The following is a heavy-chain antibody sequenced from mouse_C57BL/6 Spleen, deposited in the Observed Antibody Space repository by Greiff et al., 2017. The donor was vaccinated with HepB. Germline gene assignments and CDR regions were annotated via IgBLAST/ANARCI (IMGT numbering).Heavy chain of an antibody. Sequence: LVESGAELVRPGASVKLSCTASGFNIKDDYMHWVKQRPEQGLEWIGWIDPENGDTEYASKFQGKATITADTSYNTAYVQLSSLTSEDTAVYYCTAYYCGSQYYVDYWGQGTTLTVSS. CDR3: TAYYCGSQYYVDY. J-gene: IGHJ2*01. CDR2: IDPENGDT. CDR1: GFNIKDDY. D-gene: IGHD1-1*01. V-gene: IGHV14-4*01.